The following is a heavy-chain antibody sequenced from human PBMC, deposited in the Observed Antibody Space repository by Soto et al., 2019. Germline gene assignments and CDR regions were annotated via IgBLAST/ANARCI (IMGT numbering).Heavy chain of an antibody. CDR2: SIPIFGTA. Sequence: QVQLVQSGAEVQKPGSSVKVSCKASGGTFSSYAISWVRQAPGQGLDWMGRSIPIFGTANYAQKSQGRVTITADESTSTAYMELSSMRSEDTAVYYCARDAENTVTTSSAWFDRWGQVTVVTGS. D-gene: IGHD4-17*01. CDR1: GGTFSSYA. CDR3: ARDAENTVTTSSAWFDR. J-gene: IGHJ5*02. V-gene: IGHV1-69*01.